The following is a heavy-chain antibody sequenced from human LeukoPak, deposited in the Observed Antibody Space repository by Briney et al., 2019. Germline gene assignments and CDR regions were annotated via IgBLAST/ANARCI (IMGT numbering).Heavy chain of an antibody. V-gene: IGHV1-2*02. Sequence: ASVKVSCKASGYTFTDYYIHWVRQAPGQGLEWVGWINPNSGGTNYAQKFQGRATMTRDTSISTAYMELSRLRSDDTAVYYCATELRFGELNYWGQGTLVTVSS. J-gene: IGHJ4*02. CDR3: ATELRFGELNY. D-gene: IGHD3-10*01. CDR2: INPNSGGT. CDR1: GYTFTDYY.